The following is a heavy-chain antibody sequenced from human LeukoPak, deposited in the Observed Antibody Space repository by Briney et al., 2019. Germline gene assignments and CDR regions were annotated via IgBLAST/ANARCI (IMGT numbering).Heavy chain of an antibody. J-gene: IGHJ4*02. CDR3: ARDRVGYCSSTSCYEDY. CDR1: GYTFTSYG. Sequence: ASVKVSRKASGYTFTSYGISWVRQAPGQGLEWMGWISAYNGNTNYAQKLQGRVTMTTDTSTSTAYMELRSLRSDDTAVYYCARDRVGYCSSTSCYEDYWGQGTLVTVSS. CDR2: ISAYNGNT. D-gene: IGHD2-2*01. V-gene: IGHV1-18*01.